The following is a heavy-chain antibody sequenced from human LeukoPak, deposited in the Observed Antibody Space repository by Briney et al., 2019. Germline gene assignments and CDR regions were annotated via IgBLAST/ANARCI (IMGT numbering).Heavy chain of an antibody. J-gene: IGHJ6*02. CDR3: AKTIPYCSSTGCEFGGNYYYYGMDV. D-gene: IGHD2-2*01. V-gene: IGHV3-23*01. CDR2: ISGSGGST. CDR1: GFTYSTYA. Sequence: GGSLRLSCAASGFTYSTYAMSWVRQAPGKGLEWVSAISGSGGSTYNADSVKGRFTISRDNSKNTLFLQMNSLRAEDTAVYYCAKTIPYCSSTGCEFGGNYYYYGMDVWGQGTTVTVSS.